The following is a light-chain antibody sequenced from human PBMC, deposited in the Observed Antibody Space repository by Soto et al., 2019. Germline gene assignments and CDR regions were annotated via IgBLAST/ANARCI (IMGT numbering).Light chain of an antibody. CDR1: QTISNY. CDR2: RSS. CDR3: QQYYIYAT. V-gene: IGKV1-5*03. Sequence: DITMTQSPSTLSASVGDRVTITCRASQTISNYLTWYQQRPGKAPKLLIYRSSILQNGVPSRFSGSGSGTEFTLTISSLQPDDFATYYCQQYYIYATFGQGTRVEI. J-gene: IGKJ1*01.